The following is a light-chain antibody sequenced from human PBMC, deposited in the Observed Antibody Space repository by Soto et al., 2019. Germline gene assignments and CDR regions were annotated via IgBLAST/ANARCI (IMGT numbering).Light chain of an antibody. V-gene: IGLV2-14*01. CDR2: GVT. CDR3: SSYTSSSTLI. CDR1: SSVVGDYYY. J-gene: IGLJ2*01. Sequence: QSALTQSASVSGSPGQPITISCSGTSSVVGDYYYVSWYQQHPGKAPKLLIYGVTDRPSGVSHRFSGTRSDSTASLTISGLLAEDEADYYCSSYTSSSTLIFGGGTKLTVL.